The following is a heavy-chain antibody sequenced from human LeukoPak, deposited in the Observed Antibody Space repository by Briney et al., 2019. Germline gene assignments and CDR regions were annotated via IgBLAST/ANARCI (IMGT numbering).Heavy chain of an antibody. J-gene: IGHJ4*02. D-gene: IGHD7-27*01. V-gene: IGHV3-48*01. Sequence: GGSLRLSCAASRFTFSSYAFTWVRQAPGKGLEWVSYISSSSSTIYYADSVKGRFTISRDNAKNSLYLQMNSLRAEDTAVYYCARELGYYFDYWGQGTLVTVSS. CDR3: ARELGYYFDY. CDR2: ISSSSSTI. CDR1: RFTFSSYA.